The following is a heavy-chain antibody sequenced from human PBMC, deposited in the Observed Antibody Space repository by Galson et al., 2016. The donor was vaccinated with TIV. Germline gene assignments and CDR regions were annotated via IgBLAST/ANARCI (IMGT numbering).Heavy chain of an antibody. CDR2: INGDGTEI. Sequence: SLRLSCADSRSTFSSSWMNWVRQAPGKGLEWVANINGDGTEIKYVDSVKGRFTISRDNAKNSLYLQMSNLRVENTAIYYCAQWLGTSNSSGQGTLVTVSS. V-gene: IGHV3-7*01. CDR1: RSTFSSSW. J-gene: IGHJ4*02. D-gene: IGHD6-19*01. CDR3: AQWLGTSNS.